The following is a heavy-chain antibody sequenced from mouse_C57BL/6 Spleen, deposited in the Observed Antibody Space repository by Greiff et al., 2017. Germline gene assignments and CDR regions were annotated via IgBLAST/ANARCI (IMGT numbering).Heavy chain of an antibody. V-gene: IGHV1-53*01. CDR1: GYTFTSYW. J-gene: IGHJ1*03. D-gene: IGHD2-4*01. Sequence: QVQLQQPGTELVKPGASVKLSCKASGYTFTSYWMHWVKQRPGQGLEWIGNINPSNGGTNYNEKFKSKATLTVDKSSSTAYMQLSSLTSEDSAVYYCAREGIYYDDDGDHWYFDVWGTGTTVTVSS. CDR2: INPSNGGT. CDR3: AREGIYYDDDGDHWYFDV.